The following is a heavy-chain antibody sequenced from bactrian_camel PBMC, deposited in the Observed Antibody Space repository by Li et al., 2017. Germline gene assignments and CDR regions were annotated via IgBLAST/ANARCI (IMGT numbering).Heavy chain of an antibody. J-gene: IGHJ4*01. CDR1: GYTYSSHC. Sequence: HVQLVESGGGSVQAGGSLRPACAASGYTYSSHCMGWFRQAPGKEREAVASISSDGVPTVEASVRDRFTISKDNAARTLYLQMNSLKPEDTAMYFCAADFLQYCRGGRLNYWGQGTQVTVS. D-gene: IGHD1*01. V-gene: IGHV3S55*01. CDR2: ISSDGVP. CDR3: AADFLQYCRGGRLNY.